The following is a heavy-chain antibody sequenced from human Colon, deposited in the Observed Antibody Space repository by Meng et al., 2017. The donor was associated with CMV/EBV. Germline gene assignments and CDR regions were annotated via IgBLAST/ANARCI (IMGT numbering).Heavy chain of an antibody. CDR3: ARDRLPAAIEIGHYYYGMDV. D-gene: IGHD2-2*01. CDR1: GGTFSSYA. CDR2: IIPILGIA. V-gene: IGHV1-69*10. J-gene: IGHJ6*02. Sequence: SVKVSCKASGGTFSSYAISWVRQAPGQGLEWMGGIIPILGIANYAQKFQGRVTITADKSTSTAYMELSSLRSEGTAVYYCARDRLPAAIEIGHYYYGMDVWGQGTTVTVSS.